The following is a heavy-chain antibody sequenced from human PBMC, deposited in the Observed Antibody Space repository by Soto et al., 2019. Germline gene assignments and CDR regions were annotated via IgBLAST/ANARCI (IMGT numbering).Heavy chain of an antibody. D-gene: IGHD3-22*01. CDR2: IIPIFGTA. Sequence: QVQLVQSGAEVKKPGSSVKVSCKASGGTFSSYAISWVRQAPGQGLEWMGGIIPIFGTANYAQKFQGRVTITADKSTSTAYMELNSLRAEDTAVYYCAKETHSSGYGSYFDYWGQGTLVTVSS. J-gene: IGHJ4*02. V-gene: IGHV1-69*06. CDR1: GGTFSSYA. CDR3: AKETHSSGYGSYFDY.